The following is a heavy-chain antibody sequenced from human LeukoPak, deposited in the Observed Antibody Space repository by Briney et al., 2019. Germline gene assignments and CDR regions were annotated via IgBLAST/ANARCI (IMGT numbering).Heavy chain of an antibody. J-gene: IGHJ4*02. CDR1: GFTFSSYA. V-gene: IGHV3-23*01. D-gene: IGHD3-3*01. CDR3: AKAQYYDFWSGLGY. CDR2: ISGSGGST. Sequence: GGSLRLSCAASGFTFSSYAMSWVRQAPGKGLEWASAISGSGGSTYYADSVKGRFTISRDNSKNTLYLQMNSLRAEDTAVYYCAKAQYYDFWSGLGYWGQGTLVTVSS.